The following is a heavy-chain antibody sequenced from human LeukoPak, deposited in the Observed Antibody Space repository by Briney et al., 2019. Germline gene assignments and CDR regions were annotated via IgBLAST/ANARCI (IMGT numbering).Heavy chain of an antibody. Sequence: GGSLRLSCAASGFTFSSYAMSWVRQAPGKGLEWVSAISGSGGSTYYADSVKGRFTISRDNSKNTLYLQMNSLRAEDTAVYYRAKDPASVVVVAATKGLHWFDPWGQGTLVTVSS. J-gene: IGHJ5*02. CDR2: ISGSGGST. CDR3: AKDPASVVVVAATKGLHWFDP. D-gene: IGHD2-15*01. V-gene: IGHV3-23*01. CDR1: GFTFSSYA.